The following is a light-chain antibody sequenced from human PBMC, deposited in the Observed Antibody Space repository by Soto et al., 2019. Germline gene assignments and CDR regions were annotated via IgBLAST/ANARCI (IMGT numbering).Light chain of an antibody. CDR3: SSYTSSSTLYV. Sequence: QSVLPQPASVSGSPGQPITISCTGTSSDVGGYNYVSWYQQHPGKADKLMIYDVSNRPSGVSNRFSGSKSGNTASLTISGLQAEDEADYYCSSYTSSSTLYVFGTGTKVTVL. V-gene: IGLV2-14*01. CDR2: DVS. CDR1: SSDVGGYNY. J-gene: IGLJ1*01.